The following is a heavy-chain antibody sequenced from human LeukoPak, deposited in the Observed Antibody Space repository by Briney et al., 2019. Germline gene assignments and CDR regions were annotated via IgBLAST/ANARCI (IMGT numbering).Heavy chain of an antibody. CDR3: ARVVVPAAIRGGYDY. J-gene: IGHJ4*02. CDR1: GYTFTGYY. D-gene: IGHD2-2*02. CDR2: INPNSGGT. Sequence: ASVKVSCKASGYTFTGYYMHWVRQAPGQGLEWMGWINPNSGGTNYAQKFQGRVTMTRDTSIGTAYMELSRLRSDDTAVYYCARVVVPAAIRGGYDYWGQGTLVTVSS. V-gene: IGHV1-2*02.